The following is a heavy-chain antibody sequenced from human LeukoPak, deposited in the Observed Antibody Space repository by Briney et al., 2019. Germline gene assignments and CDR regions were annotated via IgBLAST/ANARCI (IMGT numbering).Heavy chain of an antibody. V-gene: IGHV3-48*03. D-gene: IGHD3-22*01. CDR3: AREGVWYYDSSGYYDY. CDR2: ISSSGSTI. CDR1: GFTFSSYE. J-gene: IGHJ4*02. Sequence: GGSLRLSCAASGFTFSSYEMNWVRQAPGKGLEWVSYISSSGSTIYYADSVKGRFTISRDNAKNSLYLQMNSLRAEDTAVYYCAREGVWYYDSSGYYDYWGQGTLVTVSS.